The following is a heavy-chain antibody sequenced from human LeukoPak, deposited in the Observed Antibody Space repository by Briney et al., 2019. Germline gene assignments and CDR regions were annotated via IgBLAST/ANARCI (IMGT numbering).Heavy chain of an antibody. CDR2: ISRASESI. D-gene: IGHD5-18*01. V-gene: IGHV3-21*01. CDR3: AKVQRIQLWSPFDY. CDR1: GFTFNTYS. Sequence: KSGGSLRLSCAASGFTFNTYSMSWVRQAPGKGLEWVSIISRASESIFYADSVKGRFTISRDNAKNSLYLQMNSLRAEDTAVYYCAKVQRIQLWSPFDYWGQGTLVTVSS. J-gene: IGHJ4*02.